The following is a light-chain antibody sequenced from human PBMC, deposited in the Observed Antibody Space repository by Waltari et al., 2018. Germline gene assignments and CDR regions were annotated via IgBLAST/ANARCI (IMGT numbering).Light chain of an antibody. Sequence: QSALTQLPSASGSPGQSVPISCPGTSSAVGGYNYFSWYQQHPGKAPKLMIYEVSKRPSGVSDRFSGSKSGNTASLTVSGLQAEDEADYYCSSYAGSNNWVFGGGTKLTVL. CDR1: SSAVGGYNY. CDR2: EVS. J-gene: IGLJ3*02. CDR3: SSYAGSNNWV. V-gene: IGLV2-8*01.